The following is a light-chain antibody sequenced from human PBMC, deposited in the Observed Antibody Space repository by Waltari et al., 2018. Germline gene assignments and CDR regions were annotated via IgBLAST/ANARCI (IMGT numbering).Light chain of an antibody. J-gene: IGKJ1*01. Sequence: IQMTQSPSSVSASVGDSVTITCRAIQSISSWLVWYQQKPGKAPNVLIYTASTLQSGVPARFSGSGSGTDFTLTISSLQPEDFATYYCLQTNSFPWTFGQGTKVEI. CDR2: TAS. CDR3: LQTNSFPWT. V-gene: IGKV1-12*01. CDR1: QSISSW.